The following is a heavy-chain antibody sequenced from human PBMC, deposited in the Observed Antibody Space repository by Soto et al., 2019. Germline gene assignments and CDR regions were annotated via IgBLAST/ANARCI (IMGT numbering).Heavy chain of an antibody. V-gene: IGHV4-39*01. J-gene: IGHJ4*02. CDR3: ARQETIAAAGIGLHFDY. Sequence: QLQLQESGPGLVKPSETLSLTCTVSGGSISSSSYYWGWIRQPPGKGLEWIGSIYYSGSTYYNPSLKSRVTISVDTSKTQFSLKLSSVTAADTAVYYCARQETIAAAGIGLHFDYWGQGTLVTVSS. CDR2: IYYSGST. D-gene: IGHD6-13*01. CDR1: GGSISSSSYY.